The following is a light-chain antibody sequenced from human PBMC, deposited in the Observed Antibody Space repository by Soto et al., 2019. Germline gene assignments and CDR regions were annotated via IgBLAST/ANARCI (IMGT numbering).Light chain of an antibody. J-gene: IGKJ3*01. V-gene: IGKV1-12*01. CDR3: QQANSLPPT. Sequence: DTQMTQSPSSVSASVGDRVTLTCRASQGINSWLAWYQEKPGKAPKLLIYAASSLHSGVPSRFSGSGSGTDFTLTISSLQPEDFATYYCQQANSLPPTFGPGTKVDIK. CDR1: QGINSW. CDR2: AAS.